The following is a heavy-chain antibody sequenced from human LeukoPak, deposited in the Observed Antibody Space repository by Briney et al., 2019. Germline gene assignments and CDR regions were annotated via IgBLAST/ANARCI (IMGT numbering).Heavy chain of an antibody. D-gene: IGHD5-18*01. J-gene: IGHJ4*02. CDR1: GGSISGGGYY. Sequence: SETLSLTCTVSGGSISGGGYYWSWIRQPPGKGLEWIGYIYYSGGTNYNPSLKSRVTISVDTSKNQFSLKLSSVTAADTAVYYCARVDTAMVTGYWGQGTLVTVSS. CDR2: IYYSGGT. CDR3: ARVDTAMVTGY. V-gene: IGHV4-61*08.